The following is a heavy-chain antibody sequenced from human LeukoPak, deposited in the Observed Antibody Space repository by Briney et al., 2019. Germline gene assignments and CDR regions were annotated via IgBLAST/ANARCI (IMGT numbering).Heavy chain of an antibody. CDR1: GGSFSGYY. D-gene: IGHD1-26*01. Sequence: SETLSLTCAVYGGSFSGYYWSWIRQPPGKGLEWIGEINHSGSTNYNPSLKSRVTISVDTSKNQFSLKLSSVTAADTAVYYCAGEDSGSYHPFDYWGRGTLVTVSS. CDR3: AGEDSGSYHPFDY. V-gene: IGHV4-34*01. CDR2: INHSGST. J-gene: IGHJ4*02.